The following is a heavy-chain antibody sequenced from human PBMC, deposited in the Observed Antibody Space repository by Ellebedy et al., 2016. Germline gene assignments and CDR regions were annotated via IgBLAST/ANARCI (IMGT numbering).Heavy chain of an antibody. D-gene: IGHD3-10*01. V-gene: IGHV1-18*01. CDR1: GYTFTSNA. CDR3: ATDYRLLSCMDV. Sequence: ASVKVSCKASGYTFTSNAIGWVRQAPGQGLEWMGWINPYNGYTKYAQRLQGRVTMTTDTSTSTAYMELRSLRSDDTAVYYCATDYRLLSCMDVWGQGTTVTVSS. J-gene: IGHJ6*02. CDR2: INPYNGYT.